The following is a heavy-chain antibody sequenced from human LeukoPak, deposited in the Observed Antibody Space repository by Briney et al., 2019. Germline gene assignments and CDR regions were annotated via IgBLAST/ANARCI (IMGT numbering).Heavy chain of an antibody. Sequence: AGGSLRLSCAASGFTFSSYGMHWVRQAPGKGLEWVAVISYDGSNKYYADSVKGRFTISRDNSKNTLYLQMNSLRAEDTAVYYCAREYDTRYYYYGMDVWGQGTTVTVSS. CDR3: AREYDTRYYYYGMDV. CDR1: GFTFSSYG. J-gene: IGHJ6*02. D-gene: IGHD1-1*01. V-gene: IGHV3-30*03. CDR2: ISYDGSNK.